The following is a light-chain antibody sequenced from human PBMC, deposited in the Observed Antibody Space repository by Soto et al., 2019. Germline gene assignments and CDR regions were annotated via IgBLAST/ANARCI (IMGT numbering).Light chain of an antibody. Sequence: EIVMTQSPATLSVSPGERATLSGRASQSVSSNLAWYQQKPGQAPRRLIYGASTRATGIPARCSGSGSGTAFTLTISSLQSEDFAVYYCQQYNNWPPYTFGQGTKLEIK. CDR1: QSVSSN. CDR2: GAS. V-gene: IGKV3-15*01. CDR3: QQYNNWPPYT. J-gene: IGKJ2*01.